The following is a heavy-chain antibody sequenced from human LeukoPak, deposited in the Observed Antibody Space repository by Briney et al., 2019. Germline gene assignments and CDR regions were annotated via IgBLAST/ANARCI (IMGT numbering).Heavy chain of an antibody. J-gene: IGHJ6*02. CDR3: ARGYYGMDV. CDR1: GFTFSSYW. V-gene: IGHV3-7*03. Sequence: GGSLRLSCAASGFTFSSYWMNWVRQAPGKGLEWAAKIKQDGSEKYYADSVKGRFTISRDNAKNSLYLQMNSLRAEDTAVYYCARGYYGMDVWGQGTTVTVSS. CDR2: IKQDGSEK.